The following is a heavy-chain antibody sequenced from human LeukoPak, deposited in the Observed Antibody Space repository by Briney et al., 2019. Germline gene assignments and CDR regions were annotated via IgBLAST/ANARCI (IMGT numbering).Heavy chain of an antibody. CDR1: GFTFSSYA. D-gene: IGHD3-16*02. J-gene: IGHJ4*02. CDR2: ISYDGSNK. CDR3: ARDRLRGLRLGELSLYLGFDY. Sequence: GGSLRLSCAASGFTFSSYAMPWVRQAPGKGLEWVAVISYDGSNKYYADSVKGRFTISRDNSKNTLYLQMNSLRAEDTAVYYCARDRLRGLRLGELSLYLGFDYWGQGTLVTVSS. V-gene: IGHV3-30-3*01.